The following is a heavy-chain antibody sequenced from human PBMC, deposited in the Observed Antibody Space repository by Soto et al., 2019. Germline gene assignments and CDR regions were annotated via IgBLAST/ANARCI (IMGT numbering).Heavy chain of an antibody. J-gene: IGHJ2*01. Sequence: QVQLQQWGAGLLKPSETLSLTCAVYGGSFSGNYWSWIRQPPGKGLEWIGEINHSGSTNYNPSLKSRVTISVDTSKNQFSLTLSSVTAADTAVYYCARVAVNWYFDLWGRCTLVTVSS. V-gene: IGHV4-34*01. CDR2: INHSGST. D-gene: IGHD3-22*01. CDR1: GGSFSGNY. CDR3: ARVAVNWYFDL.